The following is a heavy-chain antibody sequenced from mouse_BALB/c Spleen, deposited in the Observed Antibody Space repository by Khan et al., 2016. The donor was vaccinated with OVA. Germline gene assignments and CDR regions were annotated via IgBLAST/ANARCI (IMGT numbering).Heavy chain of an antibody. V-gene: IGHV5-4*02. Sequence: EVELVESGGGLVKPGGSLKLSCAASGFTFSDYYMYWVRQSPEKRLEWVATISDGASYTYYPDSVKGRFNISRDDAKNNLYLQMCSLKSEDTAMYYCARGYYGNPFAYWGQGTLVTVSA. CDR2: ISDGASYT. CDR1: GFTFSDYY. J-gene: IGHJ3*01. CDR3: ARGYYGNPFAY. D-gene: IGHD2-1*01.